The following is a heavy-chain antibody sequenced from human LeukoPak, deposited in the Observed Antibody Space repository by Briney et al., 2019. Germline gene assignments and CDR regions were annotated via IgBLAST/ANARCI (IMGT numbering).Heavy chain of an antibody. Sequence: PGGSLRLSCAASGFTFSSYAMAWVRQAPGRGLEWVSGMNGNGDKVYYADSVKGRFTISRDNFKNTLYLQMNSLRGEDTAVYYCAKRDYYDSDHYYPLFDYWGQGTLVTVSS. CDR2: MNGNGDKV. J-gene: IGHJ4*02. CDR1: GFTFSSYA. D-gene: IGHD3-22*01. CDR3: AKRDYYDSDHYYPLFDY. V-gene: IGHV3-23*01.